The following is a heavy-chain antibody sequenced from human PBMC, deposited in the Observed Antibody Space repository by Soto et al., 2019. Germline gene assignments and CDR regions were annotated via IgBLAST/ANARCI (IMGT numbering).Heavy chain of an antibody. CDR3: ARRQSSSWYGL. CDR2: IYHSGST. D-gene: IGHD6-13*01. Sequence: SETLSLTCADSGGSISSGGYSWSWIRQPPGKGLEWIGYIYHSGSTYYNPSLKSRVTISVDRSKNQFSLKLSSVTAADTAVYYCARRQSSSWYGLWGQGTLVSGSS. V-gene: IGHV4-30-2*01. CDR1: GGSISSGGYS. J-gene: IGHJ4*02.